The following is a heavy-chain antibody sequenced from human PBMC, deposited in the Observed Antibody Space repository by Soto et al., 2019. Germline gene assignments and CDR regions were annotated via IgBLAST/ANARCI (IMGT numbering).Heavy chain of an antibody. Sequence: QVQLQESGPGLVKPSQPLSLTCTVSGGSINSGGYCWSWIRQHPGKGLDWIGCISYGGSTSYNPSLKSRVTISVDTSKNQFSLKLTSVTAADTAVYYCSRGILVWGQGALITVSS. D-gene: IGHD5-18*01. CDR2: ISYGGST. V-gene: IGHV4-31*03. CDR1: GGSINSGGYC. CDR3: SRGILV. J-gene: IGHJ4*02.